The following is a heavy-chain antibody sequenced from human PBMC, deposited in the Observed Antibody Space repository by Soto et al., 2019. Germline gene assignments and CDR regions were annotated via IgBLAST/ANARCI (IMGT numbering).Heavy chain of an antibody. CDR1: GFTFSRYA. V-gene: IGHV3-64D*06. CDR3: VKSRGGNNFDFFD. D-gene: IGHD5-12*01. CDR2: IRGNGDPP. J-gene: IGHJ4*02. Sequence: GGSLRLSCSASGFTFSRYAMHWVRQAPGKGLEYVSGIRGNGDPPFYADSVKGRFTISRDNSKNTLYLQMSSLSADDTAVYYCVKSRGGNNFDFFDWGQGALVTVSS.